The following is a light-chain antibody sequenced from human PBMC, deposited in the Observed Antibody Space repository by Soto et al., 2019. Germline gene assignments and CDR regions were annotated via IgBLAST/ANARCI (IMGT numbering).Light chain of an antibody. CDR3: SSYASGSILV. Sequence: QSALAQPASVSGSPGQSITISCTGTSSDVGDYNSVSWYQQHPGKAPKLVIFEVSDRPSGVSNRFSGSKSGNTASLTISGLQPEDEADYYCSSYASGSILVFGTGTKVTVL. CDR2: EVS. J-gene: IGLJ1*01. V-gene: IGLV2-14*01. CDR1: SSDVGDYNS.